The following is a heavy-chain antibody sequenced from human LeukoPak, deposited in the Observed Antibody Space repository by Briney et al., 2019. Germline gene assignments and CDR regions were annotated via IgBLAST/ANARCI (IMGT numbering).Heavy chain of an antibody. V-gene: IGHV3-23*01. CDR1: GFTFSSYA. CDR3: AKDRTGYCSSTSCSGY. CDR2: ISGSGGST. Sequence: GSLRLSCAASGFTFSSYAMSWVRQAPGKGLEWVSAISGSGGSTYYADSVKGRFTISRDNSKNTLYLQMNSLRAEDTAVYYCAKDRTGYCSSTSCSGYWGRGTLVTVSS. D-gene: IGHD2-2*01. J-gene: IGHJ4*02.